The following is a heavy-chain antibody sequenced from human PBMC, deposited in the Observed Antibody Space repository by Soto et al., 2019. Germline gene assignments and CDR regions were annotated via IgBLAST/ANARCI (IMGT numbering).Heavy chain of an antibody. V-gene: IGHV3-30*03. CDR1: GFTFSLYG. Sequence: QLHLVESGGGVVQPGRSLRLSCAASGFTFSLYGMHWVRQAPGRGLEWVAVTSYDGRNNFYADSVQGRFTISRDNSKNTVYLEMNRLRPEDWAVYVFAMDSGCNGDDGYDSYSGMGVWCLWTKVTVYS. J-gene: IGHJ6*02. D-gene: IGHD5-12*01. CDR3: AMDSGCNGDDGYDSYSGMGV. CDR2: TSYDGRNN.